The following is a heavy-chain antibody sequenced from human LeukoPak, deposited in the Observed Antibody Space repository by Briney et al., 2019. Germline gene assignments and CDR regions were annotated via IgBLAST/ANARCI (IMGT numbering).Heavy chain of an antibody. CDR1: GGSFSGYY. D-gene: IGHD4-4*01. CDR3: ARVRRTTVNAGGWFDP. V-gene: IGHV4-34*01. Sequence: SETLSLTCAVYGGSFSGYYWSWIRQPPGKGLEWIGEINHSGSTNYNPSLKSRVTMSVDTSKNQFSLKLSSVTAADTAVYYCARVRRTTVNAGGWFDPWGQGTLVTVSS. CDR2: INHSGST. J-gene: IGHJ5*02.